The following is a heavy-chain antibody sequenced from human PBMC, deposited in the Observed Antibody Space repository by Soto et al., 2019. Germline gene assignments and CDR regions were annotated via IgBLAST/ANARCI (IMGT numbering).Heavy chain of an antibody. V-gene: IGHV3-33*01. CDR3: ARDDRYCSTTSCEYYYYNYMDV. CDR1: GFTFSNYG. CDR2: IWHDGNNN. J-gene: IGHJ6*03. D-gene: IGHD2-2*01. Sequence: GGSLRLSCAASGFTFSNYGMHWVRQAPGKGLEWVAVIWHDGNNNYYADSVKGRFTISRDNSKSTLYLQMNSLRAEDTAVYYCARDDRYCSTTSCEYYYYNYMDVWGKGTTVTVSS.